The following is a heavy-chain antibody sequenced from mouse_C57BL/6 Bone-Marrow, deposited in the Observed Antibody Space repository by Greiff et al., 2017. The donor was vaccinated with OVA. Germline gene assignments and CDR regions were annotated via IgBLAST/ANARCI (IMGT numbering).Heavy chain of an antibody. CDR2: IHPNSGRT. V-gene: IGHV1-64*01. D-gene: IGHD1-1*02. Sequence: QVQLQQPGAELVKPGASVKLSCKASGYTFTSYWMHWVKQRPGQGLEWIGMIHPNSGRTNYNEKFKGKATLTVDNSSSPAYMQLSSLTSEDSAVYYCARRPGAWFAYWGQGTLGTVSA. CDR1: GYTFTSYW. J-gene: IGHJ3*01. CDR3: ARRPGAWFAY.